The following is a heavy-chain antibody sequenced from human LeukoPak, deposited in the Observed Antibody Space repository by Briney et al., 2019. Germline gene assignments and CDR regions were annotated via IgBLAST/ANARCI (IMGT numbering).Heavy chain of an antibody. V-gene: IGHV3-23*01. CDR1: GFTFSSYA. Sequence: GGSLRLSCAASGFTFSSYAMSWVRQAPGKGLEWVSAISGSGGSTYYADSVKGRFTISRDNSKNTLYLQMNSLRAEDTAVYYCVKKGQADDYGNPDWGQGALVTVSP. D-gene: IGHD4-17*01. CDR2: ISGSGGST. J-gene: IGHJ4*02. CDR3: VKKGQADDYGNPD.